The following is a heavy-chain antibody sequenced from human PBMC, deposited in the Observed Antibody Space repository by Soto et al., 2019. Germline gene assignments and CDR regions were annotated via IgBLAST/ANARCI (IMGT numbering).Heavy chain of an antibody. Sequence: GQYLTISWKGSGYSFPSQWIGWVRQTPGKGLEWMGSIYPADSDTRYSPSFQGQVTMSVDKSIRTAYLERSNLTASDTTMYYCAGLPHNPTSYYDHSYGMDGWGQGTRVDVSS. CDR1: GYSFPSQW. CDR2: IYPADSDT. CDR3: AGLPHNPTSYYDHSYGMDG. D-gene: IGHD2-2*01. V-gene: IGHV5-51*01. J-gene: IGHJ6*01.